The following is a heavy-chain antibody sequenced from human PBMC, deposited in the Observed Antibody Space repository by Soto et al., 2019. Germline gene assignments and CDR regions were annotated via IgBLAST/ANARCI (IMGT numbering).Heavy chain of an antibody. CDR1: GYTLTELS. CDR3: ATVEYSSSWIDY. CDR2: FDPEDGET. Sequence: ASVKVSCKVSGYTLTELSMHWVRQAPGKGLEWMGGFDPEDGETIYAQKFQGRVTMTEDTSTDTAYMELSSLRSEDTAVYYCATVEYSSSWIDYWGQGTLVTVSS. J-gene: IGHJ4*02. V-gene: IGHV1-24*01. D-gene: IGHD6-13*01.